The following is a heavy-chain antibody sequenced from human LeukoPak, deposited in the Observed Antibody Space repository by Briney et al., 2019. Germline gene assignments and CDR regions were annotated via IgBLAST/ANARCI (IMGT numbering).Heavy chain of an antibody. CDR3: ARDPASWFSHPYERGYYFDY. Sequence: GGSLRLSCAASGFTFSSYWMSWVRQAPGKGLEWVANIKQDGSEKYYVDSVKGRFIISRDNAKNSLYLQMNSLRAEDTAVYYCARDPASWFSHPYERGYYFDYWGQGTLVTVSS. D-gene: IGHD3-9*01. V-gene: IGHV3-7*01. CDR1: GFTFSSYW. CDR2: IKQDGSEK. J-gene: IGHJ4*02.